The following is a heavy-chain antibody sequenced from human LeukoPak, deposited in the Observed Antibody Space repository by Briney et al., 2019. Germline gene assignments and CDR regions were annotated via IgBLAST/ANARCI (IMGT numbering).Heavy chain of an antibody. J-gene: IGHJ3*02. CDR3: ARAFHYYGSGSYYLGAFDI. CDR1: GGSISSGGYS. V-gene: IGHV4-30-2*01. CDR2: IYHSGST. D-gene: IGHD3-10*01. Sequence: PSQTLSLTCAVSGGSISSGGYSWSWIRQPPGKGLEWIGYIYHSGSTYYNPSLKSRVTISVDRSKNQFSLKLSSVTAADTAVYYCARAFHYYGSGSYYLGAFDIWGQGTTVTVSS.